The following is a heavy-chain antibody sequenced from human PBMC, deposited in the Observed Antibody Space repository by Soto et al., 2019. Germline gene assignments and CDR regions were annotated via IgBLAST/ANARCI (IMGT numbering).Heavy chain of an antibody. CDR3: ARVTHGMDV. V-gene: IGHV4-38-2*01. CDR1: GYPISSGYF. CDR2: IYHSGTP. Sequence: SETLSLTCAVSGYPISSGYFWGWIRQPPGKGLEWIGSIYHSGTPYCNPSLKSRVTISVDTSKNELSLKLSSVTAADTAVYYCARVTHGMDVWGQGTTVTVSS. J-gene: IGHJ6*02.